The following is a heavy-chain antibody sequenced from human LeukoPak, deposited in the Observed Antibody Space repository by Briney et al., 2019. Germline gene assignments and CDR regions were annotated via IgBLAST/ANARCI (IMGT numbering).Heavy chain of an antibody. CDR3: ARAHYDFWSGYYTPYYYYGMDV. Sequence: PGGSLRLSCAASGFTFSSYGMHWVRQAPGKGLEWVAVIWYDVRNKYYADSVKGRFTISRDNSKNTLYLQMNSLRAEDTAVYYCARAHYDFWSGYYTPYYYYGMDVWGQGTTVTVSS. D-gene: IGHD3-3*01. V-gene: IGHV3-33*01. J-gene: IGHJ6*02. CDR2: IWYDVRNK. CDR1: GFTFSSYG.